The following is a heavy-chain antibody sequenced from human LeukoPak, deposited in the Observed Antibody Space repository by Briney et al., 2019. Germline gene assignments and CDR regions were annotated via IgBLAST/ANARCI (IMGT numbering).Heavy chain of an antibody. V-gene: IGHV3-7*03. Sequence: GGSLRLSCAAFGFTFSSYWMSWVRQAPGKGLEWVANIKQDGSEKYYVDSMKGRFTISRDNAKNSLYLQMNSLRVEDTAVYYCARGDILTGYAYWGQGTLVTVSS. CDR2: IKQDGSEK. CDR3: ARGDILTGYAY. D-gene: IGHD3-9*01. J-gene: IGHJ4*02. CDR1: GFTFSSYW.